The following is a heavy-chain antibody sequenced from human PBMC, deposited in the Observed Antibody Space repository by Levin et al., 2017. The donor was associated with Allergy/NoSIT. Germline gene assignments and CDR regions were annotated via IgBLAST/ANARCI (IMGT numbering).Heavy chain of an antibody. CDR1: GYTFSDYY. CDR3: ARAGAMAVAGRVGSWFDP. Sequence: ASVKVSCKASGYTFSDYYIHWVRQAPGQGLEWMAMINPSGGRTNNAQKFLGRLTVTRDTSTSTVYMELSNLRSEDTAIYYCARAGAMAVAGRVGSWFDPWGQGTLVTVSS. D-gene: IGHD6-19*01. J-gene: IGHJ5*02. CDR2: INPSGGRT. V-gene: IGHV1-46*01.